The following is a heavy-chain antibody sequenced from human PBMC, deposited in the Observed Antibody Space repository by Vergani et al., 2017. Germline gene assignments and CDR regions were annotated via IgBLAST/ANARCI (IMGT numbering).Heavy chain of an antibody. V-gene: IGHV1-24*01. Sequence: QVQLVQSGAEVKKPGASVKVSCKASGYTFTGYYMHWVRQAPGQGLEWMGGFDPEDGETIYAQKFQGRVTMTEDTSTATAYMELSSLRSEDTAVYYCATAGRLRGSGRSNRDFDYWGQGTLVTVSS. D-gene: IGHD3-10*01. CDR2: FDPEDGET. CDR3: ATAGRLRGSGRSNRDFDY. J-gene: IGHJ4*02. CDR1: GYTFTGYY.